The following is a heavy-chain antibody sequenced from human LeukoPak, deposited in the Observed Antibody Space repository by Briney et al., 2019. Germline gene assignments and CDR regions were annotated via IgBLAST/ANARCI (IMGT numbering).Heavy chain of an antibody. CDR2: INHSGST. D-gene: IGHD2-2*01. J-gene: IGHJ5*02. Sequence: SETLSLTCAVYGGSFSGYYWSWIRQPPGKGLEWIGEINHSGSTNYNPSLKSRVTISVDTSKNQFSLKLSSVTAADTAVYYCARGLGYCSSTSRASAWGQGTLVTVSS. CDR1: GGSFSGYY. V-gene: IGHV4-34*01. CDR3: ARGLGYCSSTSRASA.